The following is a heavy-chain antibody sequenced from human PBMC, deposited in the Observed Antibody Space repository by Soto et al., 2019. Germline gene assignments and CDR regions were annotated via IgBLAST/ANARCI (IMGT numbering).Heavy chain of an antibody. V-gene: IGHV4-39*01. J-gene: IGHJ3*01. CDR3: GRRTGAGTPQKGAFEF. CDR1: GGSISSSSYY. CDR2: IYYSGRT. D-gene: IGHD6-19*01. Sequence: QLQLQESGPGLVKPSETLSLTCTVSGGSISSSSYYWGWIRQPPGKGLEWIGSIYYSGRTYYNPSPKRRVPITGNTAKNQEARKGGSGTPQKQAVDYWGRRTGAGTPQKGAFEFWGKGQMVTLPS.